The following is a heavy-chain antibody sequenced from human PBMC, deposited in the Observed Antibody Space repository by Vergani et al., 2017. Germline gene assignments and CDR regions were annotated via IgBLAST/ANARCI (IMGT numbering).Heavy chain of an antibody. D-gene: IGHD2-2*02. V-gene: IGHV3-30-3*01. Sequence: QVQLVESGGGVVQPGTSLRLSCVVSGFALNRHAMYWVRQAPGKGLEWVVGISFDGTNEYYPDLVKGRFTISRDIAKNTLYLQVRSLRLEDTGVYHCVRCRGLCAGGRCYTEAWDYGGEGTPVAVSS. CDR1: GFALNRHA. J-gene: IGHJ4*02. CDR2: ISFDGTNE. CDR3: VRCRGLCAGGRCYTEAWDY.